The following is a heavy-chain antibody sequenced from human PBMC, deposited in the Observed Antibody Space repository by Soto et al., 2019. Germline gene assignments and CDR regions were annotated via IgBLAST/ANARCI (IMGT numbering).Heavy chain of an antibody. J-gene: IGHJ4*02. D-gene: IGHD3-9*01. CDR2: ISGGGGST. CDR1: GFTFSLSA. Sequence: EVQLLESGGGFVQPGESLRLSCVASGFTFSLSAMSWVRQAPGRGLEWVSSISGGGGSTEYTDSVKGRFTISRDNSKDTVHLQMNSLRAEDMAVYYCAKGPEYDILTGCDYWGQGALVTVSS. CDR3: AKGPEYDILTGCDY. V-gene: IGHV3-23*01.